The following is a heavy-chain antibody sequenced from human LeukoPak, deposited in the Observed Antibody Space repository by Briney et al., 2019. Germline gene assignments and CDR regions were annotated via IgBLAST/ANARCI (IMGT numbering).Heavy chain of an antibody. Sequence: ASVKVSCKASGYTFPSYFMHWVRQAPGQGLEWMGIINPTGGSTTYAQKFQGRVTMTRDTSTSTVYMELSSLRSDDTAVYYCARDPLWFGEQYYYGMDVWGQGTTVTVSS. CDR3: ARDPLWFGEQYYYGMDV. D-gene: IGHD3-10*01. J-gene: IGHJ6*02. CDR2: INPTGGST. V-gene: IGHV1-46*01. CDR1: GYTFPSYF.